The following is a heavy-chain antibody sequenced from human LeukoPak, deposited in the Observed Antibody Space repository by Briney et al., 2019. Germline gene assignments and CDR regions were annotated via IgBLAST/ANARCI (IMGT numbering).Heavy chain of an antibody. CDR3: TTALRFLDMYYFDY. J-gene: IGHJ4*02. D-gene: IGHD3-3*01. V-gene: IGHV3-49*03. CDR1: GFTFGDYA. CDR2: IRSKAYGGTT. Sequence: TGGSLRLSCTASGFTFGDYAMSWFRQAPGKGLEWVGFIRSKAYGGTTEYAASVKGRFTISRDDSKSIAYLQMNSLKTEDTAVYYCTTALRFLDMYYFDYWGQGTLVTVSS.